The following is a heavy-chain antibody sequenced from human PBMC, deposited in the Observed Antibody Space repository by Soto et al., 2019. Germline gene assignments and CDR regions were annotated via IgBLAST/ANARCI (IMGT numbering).Heavy chain of an antibody. J-gene: IGHJ4*02. CDR2: MHYSGTT. CDR1: GVSISSYY. D-gene: IGHD6-19*01. V-gene: IGHV4-59*12. Sequence: SETLSLTCTVSGVSISSYYWNWIRQPPGKGLEWIGNMHYSGTTNYNPSLKSRITISVDTSKNQFSLKLSSVTAADTAVYYCARAGDSSGPVALGYWGQGTLVTVSS. CDR3: ARAGDSSGPVALGY.